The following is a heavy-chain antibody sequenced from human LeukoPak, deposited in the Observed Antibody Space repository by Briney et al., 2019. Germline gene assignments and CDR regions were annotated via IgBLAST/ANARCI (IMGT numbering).Heavy chain of an antibody. CDR3: ARDRCSSTSCYHHY. V-gene: IGHV3-20*04. Sequence: PGGSLRLSCAASGFTFDDYGMSWVRQAPGKGLEWVSGINWNGGSTGYADSVKGRFTISRDNAKNSLYLQMNSLRAEDTAVYYCARDRCSSTSCYHHYWGQGTLVTVSS. D-gene: IGHD2-2*01. CDR2: INWNGGST. CDR1: GFTFDDYG. J-gene: IGHJ4*02.